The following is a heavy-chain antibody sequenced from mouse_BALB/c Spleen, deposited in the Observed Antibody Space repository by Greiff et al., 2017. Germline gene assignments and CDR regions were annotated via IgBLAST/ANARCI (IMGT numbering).Heavy chain of an antibody. CDR2: ISSGGSYT. Sequence: EVQLVESGGDLVKPGGSLKLSCAASGFTFSSYGMSWVRQTPDKRLEWVATISSGGSYTYYPDSVKGRFTISRDNAKNTLYLQMSSLKSEDTAMYYCARRSSYGFAYWGQGTLVTVSA. J-gene: IGHJ3*01. CDR1: GFTFSSYG. CDR3: ARRSSYGFAY. V-gene: IGHV5-6*01. D-gene: IGHD6-1*01.